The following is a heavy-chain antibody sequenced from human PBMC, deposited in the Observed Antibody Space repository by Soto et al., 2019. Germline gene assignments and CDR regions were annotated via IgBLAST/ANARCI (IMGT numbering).Heavy chain of an antibody. CDR3: AKDNRVKWLDVWGESFDV. J-gene: IGHJ3*01. CDR1: GFTFDDYP. CDR2: ISWDGDST. V-gene: IGHV3-43*01. D-gene: IGHD3-16*01. Sequence: EVQLVESGGAVVQPGGSLRLSCAASGFTFDDYPMHWVRQAPGKGLEWVSLISWDGDSTSLADSVKGRFTVSRDNNKNSLYLQMNSLRTEDTALYFCAKDNRVKWLDVWGESFDVWGQGTMVTVSS.